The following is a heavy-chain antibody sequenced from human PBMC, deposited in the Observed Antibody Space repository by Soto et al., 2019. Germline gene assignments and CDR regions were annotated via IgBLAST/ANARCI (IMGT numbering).Heavy chain of an antibody. CDR1: GYTFTIYV. V-gene: IGHV1-3*01. Sequence: ASVKVSCKTSGYTFTIYVMHWVRQAPAQRLEWMGWINAGNGNTKYSQKFQGRVTITRDTSASTAYMELSSLRSEDTAVYYCARVVFPKYYYYGMDVWGQGTTVTVSS. CDR2: INAGNGNT. J-gene: IGHJ6*02. CDR3: ARVVFPKYYYYGMDV.